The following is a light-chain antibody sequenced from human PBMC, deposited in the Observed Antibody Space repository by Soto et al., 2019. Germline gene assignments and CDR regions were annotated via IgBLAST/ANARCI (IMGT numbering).Light chain of an antibody. J-gene: IGLJ2*01. CDR2: RNN. Sequence: QSVLTQPPSASGTPGQTVTISCSGSSSNIGSNYVYWYQQLPGTAPKLLIYRNNQRPSGVPDRFSGSKSGTSASLAISGLGSEDEADYYCAAWDDSLSGVVFGGGTKLTVL. CDR3: AAWDDSLSGVV. V-gene: IGLV1-47*01. CDR1: SSNIGSNY.